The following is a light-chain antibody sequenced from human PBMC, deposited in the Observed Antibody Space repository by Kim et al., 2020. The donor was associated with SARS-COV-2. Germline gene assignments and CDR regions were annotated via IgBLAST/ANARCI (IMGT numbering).Light chain of an antibody. CDR2: QDD. J-gene: IGLJ3*02. Sequence: KTVTLPCTRSSGSLARNYVQWYQQRPGGAPITVIYQDDRRPSGVPDRFSGSIDSSSNSASLTITGLKTEDEGDYYCQSYNNDNHWVFGGGTKVTVL. V-gene: IGLV6-57*03. CDR1: SGSLARNY. CDR3: QSYNNDNHWV.